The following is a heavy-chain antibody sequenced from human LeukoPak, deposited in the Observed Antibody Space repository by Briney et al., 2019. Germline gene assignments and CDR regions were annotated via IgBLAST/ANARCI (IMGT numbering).Heavy chain of an antibody. J-gene: IGHJ4*02. CDR3: ARSRVSSSDLDY. V-gene: IGHV4-59*01. CDR1: GGSISSYY. D-gene: IGHD6-6*01. Sequence: SETLSLTCTVSGGSISSYYWRWFRQPPGKGLEWIGYIYYSGSTNYNPSLKSRVSISVDTSKNQFSLKLSSVTAADTAVYYCARSRVSSSDLDYWGQGTLVTVSS. CDR2: IYYSGST.